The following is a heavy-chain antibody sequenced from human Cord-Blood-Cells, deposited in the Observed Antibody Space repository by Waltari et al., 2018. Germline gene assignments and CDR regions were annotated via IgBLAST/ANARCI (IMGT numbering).Heavy chain of an antibody. J-gene: IGHJ6*03. Sequence: EVQLVASGGGLVQPGGSLRLSCAASGITFSSAAMSLVRQAPGQGLECVTAISGSGGSTYYADSVKGRFTISRDNSKNTLYLQMNSLRAEDTAVYYCAKGEGSGSYYYYYYYRDVWGKGTTVTVSS. CDR3: AKGEGSGSYYYYYYYRDV. CDR1: GITFSSAA. D-gene: IGHD3-10*01. CDR2: ISGSGGST. V-gene: IGHV3-23*04.